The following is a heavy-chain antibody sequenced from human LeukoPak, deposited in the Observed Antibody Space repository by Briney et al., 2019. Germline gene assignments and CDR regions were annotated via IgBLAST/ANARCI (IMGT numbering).Heavy chain of an antibody. Sequence: GESLKISCKGSGYNFTTYWVACVRHMPGKGLEWMGIIFPGDSDTRYRPSFQGQVTISADKSISTAYLQWSSLKASDTAMYYCARRDYGGTSAAFDIWGQGTMVTVSS. CDR3: ARRDYGGTSAAFDI. CDR1: GYNFTTYW. CDR2: IFPGDSDT. J-gene: IGHJ3*02. V-gene: IGHV5-51*01. D-gene: IGHD4-23*01.